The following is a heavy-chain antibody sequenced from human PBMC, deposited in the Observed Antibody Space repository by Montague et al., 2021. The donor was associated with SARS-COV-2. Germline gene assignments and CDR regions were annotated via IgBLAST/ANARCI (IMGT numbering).Heavy chain of an antibody. V-gene: IGHV4-59*01. J-gene: IGHJ3*02. CDR3: ARGAGYSSSWYLAFEI. D-gene: IGHD6-13*01. Sequence: SETLSLTCTVSSGSISSYYWSWIRQPPGKGLEWIGYIYYSGSTNYNPSLKSRVTISVDTSKNQFSLKLSSVTAADTAVYYCARGAGYSSSWYLAFEIWGQGTMGTGSS. CDR1: SGSISSYY. CDR2: IYYSGST.